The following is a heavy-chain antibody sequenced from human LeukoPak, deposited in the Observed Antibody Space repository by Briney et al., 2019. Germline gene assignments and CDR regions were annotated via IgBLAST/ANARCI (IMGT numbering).Heavy chain of an antibody. CDR3: ARSSGGILASGYSSGWYWDYFDY. J-gene: IGHJ4*02. V-gene: IGHV3-30*03. D-gene: IGHD6-19*01. CDR2: ISHEGSDA. Sequence: GGSLRLSCAASGFSFSSYGMHWVRQAPGKGLEWVAAISHEGSDAYYADSMKGRFTISRDQLKNTLYLQMNSLRTEDTAVYYCARSSGGILASGYSSGWYWDYFDYWGQGTLVTVSS. CDR1: GFSFSSYG.